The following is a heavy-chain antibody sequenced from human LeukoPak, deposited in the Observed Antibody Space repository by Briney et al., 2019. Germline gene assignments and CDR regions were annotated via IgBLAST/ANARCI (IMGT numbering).Heavy chain of an antibody. CDR1: GFTFNTYA. V-gene: IGHV3-23*01. D-gene: IGHD2-15*01. CDR3: AKEGVPRGIVVVVAFFDY. Sequence: GGSLRLSCAASGFTFNTYAMSWVRQAPGKGLEWVSSISGSGVNTFYADSVKGRFTISRDNSKNTLYLQMNSLRAEDTAVYYCAKEGVPRGIVVVVAFFDYWGQGTLVTVSS. CDR2: ISGSGVNT. J-gene: IGHJ4*02.